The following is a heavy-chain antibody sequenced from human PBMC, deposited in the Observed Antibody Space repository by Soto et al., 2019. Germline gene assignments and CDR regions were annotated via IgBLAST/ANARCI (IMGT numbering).Heavy chain of an antibody. Sequence: TGGSLRLSCAASGFTFSSYAMSWVRQAPGKGLEWVSAISGSGGSTYYADSVKGRFTISRDNSKNTLYLQMNSLRAEDTAVYYCAKVGRGYCSSTSCDYYYYMDVWGKGTTVTVSS. D-gene: IGHD2-2*01. CDR1: GFTFSSYA. V-gene: IGHV3-23*01. CDR2: ISGSGGST. J-gene: IGHJ6*03. CDR3: AKVGRGYCSSTSCDYYYYMDV.